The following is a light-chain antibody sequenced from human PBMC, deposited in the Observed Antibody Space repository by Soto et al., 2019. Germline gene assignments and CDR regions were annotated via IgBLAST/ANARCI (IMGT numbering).Light chain of an antibody. Sequence: DIQMTQSPSSLSASVGDRVTITCRASQSITGYLNWYQQKPGKAPKLLIYAASSLQSGVPPRFSGSGSGTDFTLTISSLQPEDFATYYCQQSYSIHYTFGQGTKLDIK. CDR2: AAS. CDR3: QQSYSIHYT. V-gene: IGKV1-39*01. CDR1: QSITGY. J-gene: IGKJ2*01.